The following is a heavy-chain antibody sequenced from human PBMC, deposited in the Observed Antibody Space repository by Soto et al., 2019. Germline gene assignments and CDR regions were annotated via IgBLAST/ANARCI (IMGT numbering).Heavy chain of an antibody. CDR3: ARGASAVAASLDY. V-gene: IGHV3-33*01. J-gene: IGHJ4*02. CDR1: GFTFSSYG. Sequence: QVQLVESGGGVVQPGRSLRLSCAASGFTFSSYGMHWVRQAPGKGLEWVAFIWYDGSNKYYTDSVKGRFTISRDNSKNTVFLQMRSLSAEDTAVYYCARGASAVAASLDYWAQGTLVSVSS. D-gene: IGHD6-19*01. CDR2: IWYDGSNK.